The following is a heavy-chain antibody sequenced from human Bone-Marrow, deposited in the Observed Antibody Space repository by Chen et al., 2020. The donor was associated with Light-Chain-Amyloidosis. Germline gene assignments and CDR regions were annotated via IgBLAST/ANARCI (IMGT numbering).Heavy chain of an antibody. CDR2: ISSSSNYI. Sequence: EVQLVESGGGLVKPGGSLRLSCAASGFTLSSYSMHWVRQAPGKGLEWFSSISSSSNYIYYADSVKGRFTISRDNAKNSLYLKMNSLRAEDTAVYYCAREYGGDYFDYWGPGTLVTVSS. V-gene: IGHV3-21*01. J-gene: IGHJ4*02. CDR3: AREYGGDYFDY. D-gene: IGHD3-10*01. CDR1: GFTLSSYS.